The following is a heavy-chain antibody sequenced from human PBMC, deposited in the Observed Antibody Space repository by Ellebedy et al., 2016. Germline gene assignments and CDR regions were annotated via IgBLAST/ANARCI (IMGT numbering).Heavy chain of an antibody. CDR3: ARGGPFGVVIPFDY. CDR2: IYYSGST. CDR1: GGSFSSYY. V-gene: IGHV4-59*01. Sequence: SETLSLXXAVYGGSFSSYYWSWIRQPPGKGLEWIGYIYYSGSTNYNPSLKSRVTISVDTSKNQFSLKLSSVTAADTAVYYCARGGPFGVVIPFDYWGQGTLVTVSS. D-gene: IGHD3-3*01. J-gene: IGHJ4*02.